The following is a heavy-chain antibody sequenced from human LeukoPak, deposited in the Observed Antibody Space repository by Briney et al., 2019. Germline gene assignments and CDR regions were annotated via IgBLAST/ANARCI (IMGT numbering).Heavy chain of an antibody. CDR2: IIPILGIA. J-gene: IGHJ6*02. Sequence: GASVTVSCMASGGTFNSYAINWVRQAPGQGLEWMGRIIPILGIANYAQKFQGRVTITADKSTSTAYMELSSLRSEDTAVYYCARAAAVAVYYYYGMDVWGQGTTVTVSS. V-gene: IGHV1-69*10. CDR1: GGTFNSYA. CDR3: ARAAAVAVYYYYGMDV. D-gene: IGHD6-19*01.